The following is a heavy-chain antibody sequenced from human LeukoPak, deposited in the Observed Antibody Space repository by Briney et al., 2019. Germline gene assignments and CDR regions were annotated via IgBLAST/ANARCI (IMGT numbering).Heavy chain of an antibody. V-gene: IGHV3-49*04. D-gene: IGHD5-12*01. Sequence: GGSLRLPCSASGFSFGDYAVNWVRLAPGKGLEWVGFIRSKDYGGTTEYAASVKGRFAISRNDSESIAYLQMNSLKAEDSGLYYCARAITPPHFYYFFMDVWGKGTTVTISS. CDR2: IRSKDYGGTT. CDR3: ARAITPPHFYYFFMDV. CDR1: GFSFGDYA. J-gene: IGHJ6*03.